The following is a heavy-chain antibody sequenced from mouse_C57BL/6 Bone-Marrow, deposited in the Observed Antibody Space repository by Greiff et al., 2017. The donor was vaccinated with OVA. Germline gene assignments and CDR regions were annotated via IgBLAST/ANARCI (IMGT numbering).Heavy chain of an antibody. J-gene: IGHJ2*01. CDR2: IHPNSGST. D-gene: IGHD1-1*01. CDR1: GYTFTSYW. Sequence: QVQLQQPGAELVKPGASVKLSCKASGYTFTSYWMHWVKQRPGQGLEWIGMIHPNSGSTNYNEKFKSKATLTVDKSSSTAYMQLSSLTSEDSAVYYCARMRYYGSSFSFDYWGQGTTLTVSS. CDR3: ARMRYYGSSFSFDY. V-gene: IGHV1-64*01.